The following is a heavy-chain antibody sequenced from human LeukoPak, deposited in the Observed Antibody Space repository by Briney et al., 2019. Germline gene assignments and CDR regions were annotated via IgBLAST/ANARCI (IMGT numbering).Heavy chain of an antibody. CDR3: ARDGVSPMVEFDY. J-gene: IGHJ4*02. D-gene: IGHD5/OR15-5a*01. CDR1: GYSFTGCY. CDR2: MYPNDGNT. V-gene: IGHV1-8*03. Sequence: ASVKVSCKASGYSFTGCYMYWVRQAPGQGLEWMGWMYPNDGNTGYAQRFQGRLTITRNTSISTAYMELSSLRSDDTAVYYCARDGVSPMVEFDYWGQGTLVTVSS.